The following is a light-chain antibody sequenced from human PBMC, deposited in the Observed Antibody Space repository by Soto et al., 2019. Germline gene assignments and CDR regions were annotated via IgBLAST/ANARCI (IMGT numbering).Light chain of an antibody. J-gene: IGKJ2*01. Sequence: DIGMTQAPSTLSMSVGDRVTITCRASQTISSWLAWYQEKPGKAPKLLIYKAATSESGVPSRLSGSGSGTEFTLTISSLEPDDIATYDCQQYESYPYTFGQGTKLEIK. CDR3: QQYESYPYT. CDR1: QTISSW. V-gene: IGKV1-5*03. CDR2: KAA.